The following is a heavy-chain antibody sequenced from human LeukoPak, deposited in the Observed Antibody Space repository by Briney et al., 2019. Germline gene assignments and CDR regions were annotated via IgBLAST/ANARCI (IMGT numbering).Heavy chain of an antibody. CDR1: GFTFSSYA. D-gene: IGHD6-19*01. CDR2: IGSSGGST. V-gene: IGHV3-23*01. CDR3: ANDIAVAGTSFDY. Sequence: AGGSLRLSCAASGFTFSSYAMSWVRQAPGKGQEWVSAIGSSGGSTYYADSVKGRFTISRDNSKNTLYLQINSLRAEDTAVYYCANDIAVAGTSFDYWGQGTLVTVSS. J-gene: IGHJ4*02.